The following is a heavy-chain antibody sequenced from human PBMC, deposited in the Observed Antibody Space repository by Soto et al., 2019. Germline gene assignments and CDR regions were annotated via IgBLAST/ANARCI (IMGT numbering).Heavy chain of an antibody. CDR2: ISSNGGST. V-gene: IGHV3-64*01. Sequence: EVQLVESGGGLVQPGGSLRLSCAASGFTFSSYAMHWVRQAPGKGLEYVSAISSNGGSTYYANSVKGRFTISRDNSKNTLYLQMGSLRAEDMAVYYCASNSRYCSGGSCQPWYFYYWGQGTLVTFSS. CDR3: ASNSRYCSGGSCQPWYFYY. D-gene: IGHD2-15*01. J-gene: IGHJ4*02. CDR1: GFTFSSYA.